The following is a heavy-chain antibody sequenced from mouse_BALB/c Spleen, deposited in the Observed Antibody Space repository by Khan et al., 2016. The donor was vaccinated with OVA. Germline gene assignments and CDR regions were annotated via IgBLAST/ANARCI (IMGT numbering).Heavy chain of an antibody. Sequence: QVQLKESGPGLVAPSQSLSITCTISGFSLTRYGVHWVRQPPGKGLEWLVMIWSDGRTTYNSALKSRLSISKDNSKSQVFLKMNSLQTDDTAIYYCARGIYYYGRLLLDYWGQGTTLTVSS. CDR3: ARGIYYYGRLLLDY. CDR2: IWSDGRT. V-gene: IGHV2-6-1*01. D-gene: IGHD1-1*01. J-gene: IGHJ2*01. CDR1: GFSLTRYG.